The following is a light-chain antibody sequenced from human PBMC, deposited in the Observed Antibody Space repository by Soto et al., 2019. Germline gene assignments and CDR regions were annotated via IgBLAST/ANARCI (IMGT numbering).Light chain of an antibody. Sequence: EIVLTQSPGTMSLSPGERATLSCRASQSVSRSYLAWYQQKPGQAPRLLIYGASSRATGIPDRFSGSGSGTNFILTISRLEPEDFAVYYCQQYGSSPQTFGQGTKVEIK. J-gene: IGKJ1*01. V-gene: IGKV3-20*01. CDR1: QSVSRSY. CDR3: QQYGSSPQT. CDR2: GAS.